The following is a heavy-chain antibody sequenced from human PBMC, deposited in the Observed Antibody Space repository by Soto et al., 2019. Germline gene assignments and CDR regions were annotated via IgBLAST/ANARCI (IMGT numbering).Heavy chain of an antibody. V-gene: IGHV3-21*01. D-gene: IGHD3-22*01. CDR1: GFTFSTYN. J-gene: IGHJ5*02. Sequence: GGSLRLSCAASGFTFSTYNMNWVRQAPGKGLEWVSFISGSGTYIYYADSVKGRFTISRDNAKNSLYLQMNSLRAEDTAVYYCARGITMIPGWFDPWGQGTLVTVSS. CDR3: ARGITMIPGWFDP. CDR2: ISGSGTYI.